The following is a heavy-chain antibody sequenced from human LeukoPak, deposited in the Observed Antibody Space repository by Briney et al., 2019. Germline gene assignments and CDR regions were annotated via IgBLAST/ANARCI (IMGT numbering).Heavy chain of an antibody. D-gene: IGHD3-10*01. Sequence: PGRSLRLPCAASGFTFSSYGMHWVRQAPGKGLEWVAVISYDGSNKYYADSVKGRFTISRDNSKNTLYLQMNSLRAEDTAVYYCANQPYYYGSGSYPGMDVWGKGTTVTVSS. J-gene: IGHJ6*04. CDR1: GFTFSSYG. V-gene: IGHV3-30*18. CDR2: ISYDGSNK. CDR3: ANQPYYYGSGSYPGMDV.